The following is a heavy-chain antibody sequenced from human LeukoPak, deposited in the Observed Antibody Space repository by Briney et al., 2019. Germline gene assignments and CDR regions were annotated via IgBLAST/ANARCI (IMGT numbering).Heavy chain of an antibody. Sequence: PSETPSLTCAVYGGSFSGYYWSWIRQPPGKGLEWIGEINHSGSTNYNPSLKSRVTISVDTSKNQFSLKLSSVTAADTAVYYCARRAPYYYGMDVWGQGTTVTVSS. V-gene: IGHV4-34*01. J-gene: IGHJ6*02. CDR1: GGSFSGYY. CDR3: ARRAPYYYGMDV. CDR2: INHSGST.